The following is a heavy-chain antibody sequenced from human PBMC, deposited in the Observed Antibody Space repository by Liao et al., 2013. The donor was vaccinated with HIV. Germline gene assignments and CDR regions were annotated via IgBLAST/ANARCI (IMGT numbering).Heavy chain of an antibody. D-gene: IGHD5-24*01. V-gene: IGHV4-34*01. CDR3: ARVERWLQLRYFQH. CDR1: GASFSGYH. CDR2: INHSGST. Sequence: QVQLQQWGAGLLKPSETLSLNCAVSGASFSGYHWSWIRQPPGKGLEWIGEINHSGSTNYNPSLKSRVTMSVDTSKNQFSLNLTSVTAADTAVYYCARVERWLQLRYFQHWGQGTLVTVSS. J-gene: IGHJ1*01.